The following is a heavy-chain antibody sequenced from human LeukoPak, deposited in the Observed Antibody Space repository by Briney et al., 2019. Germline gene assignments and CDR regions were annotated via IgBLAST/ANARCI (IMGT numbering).Heavy chain of an antibody. V-gene: IGHV3-30*02. J-gene: IGHJ3*01. CDR3: AKGGGSKLKDAFDV. Sequence: GGSLRLSCAASGFSFTSYVMHWVRQAPGKGLEWVAVIWYDGTNKYADSVKGRFIISRDNSKNTLDLQMNSLRVEDSAVYYCAKGGGSKLKDAFDVWGQGIVVAVSA. D-gene: IGHD5-12*01. CDR2: IWYDGTNK. CDR1: GFSFTSYV.